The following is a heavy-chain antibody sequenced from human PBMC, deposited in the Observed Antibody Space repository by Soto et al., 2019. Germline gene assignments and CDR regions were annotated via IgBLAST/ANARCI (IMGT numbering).Heavy chain of an antibody. J-gene: IGHJ5*02. CDR3: AQGVRKVRGFIKWTWRTFNCFDP. D-gene: IGHD3-10*01. Sequence: SGPTLVNPTQTLTLTCTFSGFSLSTSGVGVGWIRQPPGKALEWLALIYWDDDKRYSPSLKSRLTITKDTSKNQVVLTMTNMDPVDTATYYCAQGVRKVRGFIKWTWRTFNCFDPWGQGTLVTVSS. V-gene: IGHV2-5*02. CDR1: GFSLSTSGVG. CDR2: IYWDDDK.